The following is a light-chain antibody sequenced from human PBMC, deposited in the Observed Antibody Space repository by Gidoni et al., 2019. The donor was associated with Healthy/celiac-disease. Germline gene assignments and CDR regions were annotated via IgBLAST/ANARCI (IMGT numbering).Light chain of an antibody. J-gene: IGKJ2*04. CDR1: QSVSSSY. V-gene: IGKV3-20*01. Sequence: EIVLTPPPGTLSLSPGERATLSCRASQSVSSSYLAWYQQKPGQAPRLLIYGASSRATGIPDRFSGSGSGTDFTLTISRLEPEDFAVYYCQQYGSSPPWSFGQGTKLEIK. CDR2: GAS. CDR3: QQYGSSPPWS.